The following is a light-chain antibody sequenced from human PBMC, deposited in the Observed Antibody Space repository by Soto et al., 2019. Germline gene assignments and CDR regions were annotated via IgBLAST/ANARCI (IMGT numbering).Light chain of an antibody. Sequence: QAVVTQPPSVSGAPGQRVTISCTGSSSNIGSGYDVHWYQQLPGTAPKLLIYGNTNRPSGVPDRFSGSKSGTSASLAITGLQAEDEADYYCQSYDSSLSDGVFGGGTKLTVL. J-gene: IGLJ3*02. CDR3: QSYDSSLSDGV. V-gene: IGLV1-40*01. CDR1: SSNIGSGYD. CDR2: GNT.